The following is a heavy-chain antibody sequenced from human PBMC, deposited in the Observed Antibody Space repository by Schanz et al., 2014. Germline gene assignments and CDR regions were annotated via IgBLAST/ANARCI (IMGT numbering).Heavy chain of an antibody. CDR1: GFTFSSYT. D-gene: IGHD3-16*02. J-gene: IGHJ4*02. Sequence: EVQLVESGGGLVKPGDSLRLSCAASGFTFSSYTMKWVRQAPGKGLEWVSSISSTSTYLYYADSVKGRFTISRDSARNSLYLQMSSPRAEDTAVYYCARGTPSRCDYWGQGTLVTVSS. CDR2: ISSTSTYL. CDR3: ARGTPSRCDY. V-gene: IGHV3-21*01.